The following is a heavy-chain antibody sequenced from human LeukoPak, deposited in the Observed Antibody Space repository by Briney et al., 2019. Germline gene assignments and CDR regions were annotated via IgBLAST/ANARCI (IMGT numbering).Heavy chain of an antibody. D-gene: IGHD6-13*01. Sequence: GGSLRLSCAASGFTLSSYAMSWVRQTPGKGLEWVSGISSNGGSTYYADSVKGRFTISRDTSKSTLYLQMSSLRAEDTAIYYCAKGGGIASAGPGFDYWGQGTLVTVSS. CDR3: AKGGGIASAGPGFDY. CDR2: ISSNGGST. CDR1: GFTLSSYA. V-gene: IGHV3-23*01. J-gene: IGHJ4*02.